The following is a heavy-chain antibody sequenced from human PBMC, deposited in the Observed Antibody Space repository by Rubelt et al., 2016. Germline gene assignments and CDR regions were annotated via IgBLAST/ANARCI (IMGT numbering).Heavy chain of an antibody. D-gene: IGHD3-10*01. Sequence: VKGRFTISRDNSKNTLYLQMNSLRAEDTAVYYCAKTLGTWFDGSGRLWVFDYWGQGTLVTVSS. CDR3: AKTLGTWFDGSGRLWVFDY. J-gene: IGHJ4*02. V-gene: IGHV3-23*01.